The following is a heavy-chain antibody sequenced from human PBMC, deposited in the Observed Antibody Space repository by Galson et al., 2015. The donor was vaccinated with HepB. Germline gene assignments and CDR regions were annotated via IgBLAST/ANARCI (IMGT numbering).Heavy chain of an antibody. J-gene: IGHJ2*01. CDR3: ARATTDIVATMSWYFDL. Sequence: QSGAEVKKPGESLKISCKGSGYSFTSYWIGWVRQMPGKGLEWMGIIYPGDSDTRYSPSFQGQVTISADKSISTAYLQWSSLKASDTAMYYCARATTDIVATMSWYFDLWGRGTLVTVSS. V-gene: IGHV5-51*03. CDR1: GYSFTSYW. D-gene: IGHD5-12*01. CDR2: IYPGDSDT.